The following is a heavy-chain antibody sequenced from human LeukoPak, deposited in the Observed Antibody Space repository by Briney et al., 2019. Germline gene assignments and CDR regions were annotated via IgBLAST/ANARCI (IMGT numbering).Heavy chain of an antibody. CDR3: AKDYSSAWDSFDY. Sequence: GGSLRLSCAASGFTFDDYGMHWVRQAPEKGLEWVSGISWNSGAIGYADSVKGRFTISRDNAKNSLYLQMNSLRPEDTALYYCAKDYSSAWDSFDYWGQGTLVTVSS. CDR1: GFTFDDYG. CDR2: ISWNSGAI. D-gene: IGHD6-19*01. V-gene: IGHV3-9*01. J-gene: IGHJ4*02.